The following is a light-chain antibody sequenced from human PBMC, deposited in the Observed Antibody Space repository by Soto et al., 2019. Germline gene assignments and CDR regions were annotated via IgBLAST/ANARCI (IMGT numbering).Light chain of an antibody. CDR2: EAS. J-gene: IGKJ5*01. CDR1: QGVSTY. CDR3: QQYNYWHRSIT. Sequence: DIVLTQSPATLSLSPGERATLSCRASQGVSTYLSCDQQKPVQGPRLFICEASKRASVVPARFSGSGSGTEFTLTMSSLHCEDFEAFYCQQYNYWHRSITFGQGTRLEIK. V-gene: IGKV3-11*01.